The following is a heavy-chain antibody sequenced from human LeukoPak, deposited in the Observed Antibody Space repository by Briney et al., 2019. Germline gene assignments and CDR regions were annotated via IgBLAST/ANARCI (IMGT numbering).Heavy chain of an antibody. CDR3: ARGSGYYLGHFDY. D-gene: IGHD3-22*01. CDR1: GFTFSSYW. J-gene: IGHJ4*02. V-gene: IGHV3-7*01. CDR2: IRQDGSEK. Sequence: PGGSLRLSCAASGFTFSSYWMSWVRQAPGKGLEWVANIRQDGSEKYYVDSVKGRFTISRDNAKNSLYLQMNSLRAEDTAVYYCARGSGYYLGHFDYWGQGTLVTVSS.